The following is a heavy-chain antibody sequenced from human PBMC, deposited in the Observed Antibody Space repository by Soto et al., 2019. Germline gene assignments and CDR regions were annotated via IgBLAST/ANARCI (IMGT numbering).Heavy chain of an antibody. CDR1: GGSISSSSYY. J-gene: IGHJ4*02. CDR3: GSYSSSARPPFDY. D-gene: IGHD6-13*01. CDR2: IYYSGST. V-gene: IGHV4-39*01. Sequence: QLQLQESGPGLVKPSETLSLTCTVSGGSISSSSYYWGWIRQPPGKGLEWIGSIYYSGSTYYNPSLTSRVTISVDTSKNQFSLKLSSVTAADTAVYYCGSYSSSARPPFDYWGQGTLVTVSS.